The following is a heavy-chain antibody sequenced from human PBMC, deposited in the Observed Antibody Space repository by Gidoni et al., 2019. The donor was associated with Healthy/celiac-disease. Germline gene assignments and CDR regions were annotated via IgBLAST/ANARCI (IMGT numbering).Heavy chain of an antibody. CDR2: ISYDGSNK. Sequence: QVQLVESGGGVVQPGRSLRLSCTASGFTFSSYAMHWVRQAPGKGLEWVAVISYDGSNKYYADSVKGRFTISRDNSKNTLYLQMNSLRAEDTAVYYCARPPPYGGSHFDYWGQGTLVTVSS. J-gene: IGHJ4*02. CDR1: GFTFSSYA. D-gene: IGHD2-15*01. CDR3: ARPPPYGGSHFDY. V-gene: IGHV3-30-3*01.